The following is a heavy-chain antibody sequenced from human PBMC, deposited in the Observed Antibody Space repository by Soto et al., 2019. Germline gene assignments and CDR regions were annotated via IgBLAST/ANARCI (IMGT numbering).Heavy chain of an antibody. V-gene: IGHV4-31*03. CDR3: LTYDSSDYYSGSPIGWFDP. Sequence: PSETLSLTCTVSGGSISSGGYYWSWIRQHPGKGLEWIGYIYYSGSTYYNPSLKSRVTISVDTSKNQFSLKLSSVTAADTAVYYCLTYDSSDYYSGSPIGWFDPWGQGTLVTVSS. CDR1: GGSISSGGYY. J-gene: IGHJ5*02. D-gene: IGHD3-22*01. CDR2: IYYSGST.